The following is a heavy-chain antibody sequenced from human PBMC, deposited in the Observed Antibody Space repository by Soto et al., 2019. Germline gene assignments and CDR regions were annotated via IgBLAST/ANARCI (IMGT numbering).Heavy chain of an antibody. V-gene: IGHV1-69*01. CDR3: AMEGGPYVWFNES. CDR1: GGLFSSYA. CDR2: IIPVFGKT. Sequence: QEKLVQSGAEVKKPGSSMKISCKAFGGLFSSYAISWVRKAPGQGLEGRGGIIPVFGKTNYAQKFQDSVTITSDESTNTDYRELSSLRSEDKDSYNCAMEGGPYVWFNESWGQGTLVTVSS. D-gene: IGHD3-10*02. J-gene: IGHJ5*02.